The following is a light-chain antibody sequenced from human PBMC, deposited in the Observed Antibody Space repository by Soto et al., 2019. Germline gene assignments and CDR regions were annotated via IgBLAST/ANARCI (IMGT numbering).Light chain of an antibody. CDR1: QSISSW. CDR2: KAS. V-gene: IGKV1-5*03. J-gene: IGKJ1*01. CDR3: QQYNSYWT. Sequence: DIQMTQSPSTLSASVGDRVTITCRASQSISSWLAWYQQKPGKAPKLLIYKASSLESGVPSRFSGSGSGTEFTLTISSLQPDGFATYYCQQYNSYWTFGHGTKVDIK.